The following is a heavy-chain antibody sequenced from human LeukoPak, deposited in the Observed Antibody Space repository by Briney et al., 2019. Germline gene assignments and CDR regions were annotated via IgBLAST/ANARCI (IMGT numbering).Heavy chain of an antibody. J-gene: IGHJ4*02. CDR3: ASRVVVAAIVY. CDR2: INHSGST. CDR1: GWSFSGYY. D-gene: IGHD2-15*01. V-gene: IGHV4-34*01. Sequence: SETLSLTCAVYGWSFSGYYWSWIRQPPGKGLEWIGEINHSGSTNYNPSLKSRVTISVDTSKNQFSLKLSSVTAADTAVYYCASRVVVAAIVYWGQGTLVTVSS.